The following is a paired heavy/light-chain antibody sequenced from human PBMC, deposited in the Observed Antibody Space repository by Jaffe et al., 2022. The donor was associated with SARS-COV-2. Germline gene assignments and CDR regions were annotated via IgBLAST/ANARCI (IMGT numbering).Light chain of an antibody. CDR2: KAS. CDR1: QNVSSL. Sequence: DIQMTQSPSTLSASLGDRVTITCRASQNVSSLLAWYQQKPGKVPNLLIYKASSLERGVPSRFSASGSGTEFTLTISSLQPDDFATYYCQQYNTYSGLTFGGGTKVEIQ. CDR3: QQYNTYSGLT. J-gene: IGKJ4*01. V-gene: IGKV1-5*03.
Heavy chain of an antibody. CDR2: VYYSGRT. CDR1: GGSIITGGLY. J-gene: IGHJ6*02. CDR3: ARDRGYSNYDYYGMDV. Sequence: QVQLQESGPGLVKPSQALSLTCTVSGGSIITGGLYWTWIRQHPGKGLEWIGNVYYSGRTYYNPSLKSRLLISVDTSKNQFSLRLSSVTAADTAVYFCARDRGYSNYDYYGMDVWGQGTTVTVSS. V-gene: IGHV4-31*03. D-gene: IGHD4-4*01.